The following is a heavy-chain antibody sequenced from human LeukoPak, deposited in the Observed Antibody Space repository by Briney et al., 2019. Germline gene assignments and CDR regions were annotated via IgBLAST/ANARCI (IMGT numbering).Heavy chain of an antibody. Sequence: PSETLSLTCAVYGGSFSGYYWSWIRQPPGKGLEWIGEINHSGSTNYNPSLKSRVTISVDTSKNQFSLKLSSVTAADTAVYYCARGGGDDFWSGYYSSYNWFDPWGQGTLVTVSS. CDR1: GGSFSGYY. CDR2: INHSGST. J-gene: IGHJ5*02. D-gene: IGHD3-3*01. V-gene: IGHV4-34*01. CDR3: ARGGGDDFWSGYYSSYNWFDP.